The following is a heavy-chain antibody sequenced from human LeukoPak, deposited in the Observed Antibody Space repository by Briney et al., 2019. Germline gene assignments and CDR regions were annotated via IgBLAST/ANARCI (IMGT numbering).Heavy chain of an antibody. CDR1: GFTFGSYW. Sequence: GGSLRLSCAASGFTFGSYWMSWVRQAPGKGLEWVSSISSSSSYVYYADSVKGRFTISRDNAKNSLYLQMNSLRAEDTAVYYCARAGGIVGASGYFDYWGQGTLVTVSS. J-gene: IGHJ4*02. CDR2: ISSSSSYV. V-gene: IGHV3-21*01. D-gene: IGHD1-26*01. CDR3: ARAGGIVGASGYFDY.